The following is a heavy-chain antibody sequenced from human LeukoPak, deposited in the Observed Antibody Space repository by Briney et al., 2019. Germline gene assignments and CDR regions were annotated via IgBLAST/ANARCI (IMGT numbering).Heavy chain of an antibody. CDR3: ASLYGDYVSSRDY. D-gene: IGHD4-17*01. Sequence: PSETLSLTCTVSGYSISSGYYWGWIRQPPGKGLEWIGSIYHSGSTYYNPSLKSRVTISVDTSKNQFSLKLSSVTAADTAVYYCASLYGDYVSSRDYWGQGTLVTVSS. CDR1: GYSISSGYY. V-gene: IGHV4-38-2*02. J-gene: IGHJ4*02. CDR2: IYHSGST.